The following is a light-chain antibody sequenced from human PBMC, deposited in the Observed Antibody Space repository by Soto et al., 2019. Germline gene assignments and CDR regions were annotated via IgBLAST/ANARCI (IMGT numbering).Light chain of an antibody. V-gene: IGLV2-14*01. CDR1: SSDVGGYND. Sequence: QSALTQPASVSGSPGQSITISCTGTSSDVGGYNDVSWYQQHPGKAPKLMIYDVSNRPSGVSNRFSGSKSGNTASLTISGLQAEDEADYYCSSYTSSSTVVFGGGTKLTV. CDR3: SSYTSSSTVV. J-gene: IGLJ2*01. CDR2: DVS.